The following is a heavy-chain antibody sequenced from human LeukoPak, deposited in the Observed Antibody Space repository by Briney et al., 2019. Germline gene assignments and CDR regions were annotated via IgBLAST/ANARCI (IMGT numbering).Heavy chain of an antibody. CDR3: ATATVLRFLEWLFDY. V-gene: IGHV1-24*01. D-gene: IGHD3-3*01. CDR1: GYTLTELS. Sequence: ASVKVSCKVSGYTLTELSMHWVRQAPGKGLEWMGGFDPEDGETIYAQKFQGRVTVTEDTSTDTAYMELSSLRSEDTAVYYCATATVLRFLEWLFDYWGQGTLVTVSS. J-gene: IGHJ4*02. CDR2: FDPEDGET.